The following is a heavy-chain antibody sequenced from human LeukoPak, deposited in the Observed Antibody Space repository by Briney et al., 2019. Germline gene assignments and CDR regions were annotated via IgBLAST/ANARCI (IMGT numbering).Heavy chain of an antibody. Sequence: GASVKVSCKASGYTFVNYGISWVRQAPGQGFEWMGWISAYNGNTNYAQKFQGRVTITTDTSTSTAYMELRSLRSDDTAVYYCARDESYGDYNNWFDPWGQGTLVTVS. CDR3: ARDESYGDYNNWFDP. CDR1: GYTFVNYG. CDR2: ISAYNGNT. D-gene: IGHD4-17*01. J-gene: IGHJ5*02. V-gene: IGHV1-18*01.